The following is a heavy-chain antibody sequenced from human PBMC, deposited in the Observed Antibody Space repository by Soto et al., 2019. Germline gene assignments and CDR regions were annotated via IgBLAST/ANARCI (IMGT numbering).Heavy chain of an antibody. CDR2: ISAYNGNT. V-gene: IGHV1-18*04. CDR3: ARDGSEWMVFLDVY. Sequence: ASVKVSFKASCYTFTIYFIIWLLHSPGQGLEWMGWISAYNGNTNYAQKLQGRVTMTTDTSTSTAYMELRSLRSDDTAVYYCARDGSEWMVFLDVYWGQGTMVTVSS. J-gene: IGHJ4*02. D-gene: IGHD6-19*01. CDR1: CYTFTIYF.